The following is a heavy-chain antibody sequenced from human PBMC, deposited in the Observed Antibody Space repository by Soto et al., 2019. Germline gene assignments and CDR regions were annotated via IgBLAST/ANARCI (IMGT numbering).Heavy chain of an antibody. CDR3: ARMSRLYDSSGYYYLFDY. J-gene: IGHJ4*02. V-gene: IGHV3-7*03. D-gene: IGHD3-22*01. CDR2: IEQDGSEK. CDR1: GFTFRSHW. Sequence: PGGSLRLSCAASGFTFRSHWMSWVRQAPGKGLEWVANIEQDGSEKYYVDSVKGRFTISRDNAKDTLYLQMNSLRAEDTAVYYCARMSRLYDSSGYYYLFDYWGQGTLVTVSS.